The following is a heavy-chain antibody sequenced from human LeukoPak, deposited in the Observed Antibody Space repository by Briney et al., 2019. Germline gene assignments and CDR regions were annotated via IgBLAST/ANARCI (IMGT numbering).Heavy chain of an antibody. D-gene: IGHD3-22*01. V-gene: IGHV4-34*01. CDR2: INHSGST. J-gene: IGHJ4*02. CDR3: ASFMIELPNPDY. CDR1: GGSFSGYY. Sequence: SEALSLTCAVYGGSFSGYYWSWIRQPPGKGLEWIGEINHSGSTNYNPSLKSRVTISVDTSKNQFSLKLSSVTAADTAVYYCASFMIELPNPDYWGQGTLVTVSS.